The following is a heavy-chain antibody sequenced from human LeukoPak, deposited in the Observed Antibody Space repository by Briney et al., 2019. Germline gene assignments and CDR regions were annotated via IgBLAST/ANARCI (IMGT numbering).Heavy chain of an antibody. D-gene: IGHD2-21*01. CDR2: IYYSGST. CDR3: AREGYSGSDFDS. CDR1: GGSISSSSYY. Sequence: PSETLSLTCTVSGGSISSSSYYWGWIRQPPGKGLEWIGSIYYSGSTYYNPSLKSRVTISVDTSKNQFSLKLRSVTAADTAVYYCAREGYSGSDFDSWGQGTLVTVSS. V-gene: IGHV4-39*07. J-gene: IGHJ4*02.